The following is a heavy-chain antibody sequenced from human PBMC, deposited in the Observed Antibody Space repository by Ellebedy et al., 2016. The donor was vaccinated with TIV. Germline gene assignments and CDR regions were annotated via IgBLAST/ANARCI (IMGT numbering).Heavy chain of an antibody. CDR2: MNPNSGNT. J-gene: IGHJ4*02. D-gene: IGHD6-13*01. CDR1: GYTFTSYD. CDR3: ARGGSSWYLDGWGY. Sequence: ASVKVSXXASGYTFTSYDINWVRQATGQGLEWMGWMNPNSGNTGYAQKFQGRVTMTRNTSISTAYMELSSLRSEDTAVYYCARGGSSWYLDGWGYWGQGTLVTVSS. V-gene: IGHV1-8*01.